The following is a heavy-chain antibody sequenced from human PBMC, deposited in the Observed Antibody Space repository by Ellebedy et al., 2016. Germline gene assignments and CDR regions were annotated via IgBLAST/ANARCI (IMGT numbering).Heavy chain of an antibody. V-gene: IGHV3-7*01. CDR1: GFTFSSYW. J-gene: IGHJ4*02. Sequence: GGSLRLXCAASGFTFSSYWVTWVRQAPGKGLEWVANIKHDGSETYYVDSVKGRFTISRDDAKNLLYLQMNSLRAEDTAVYYCARYLQYTGSYYDYFDYWGQGTLVTVSS. CDR2: IKHDGSET. CDR3: ARYLQYTGSYYDYFDY. D-gene: IGHD1-26*01.